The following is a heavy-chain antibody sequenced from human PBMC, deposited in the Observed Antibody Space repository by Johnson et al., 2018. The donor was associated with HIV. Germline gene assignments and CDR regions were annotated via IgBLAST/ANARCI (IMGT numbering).Heavy chain of an antibody. J-gene: IGHJ3*02. CDR2: VNWNGEST. D-gene: IGHD1-20*01. CDR1: GFTFDDYG. Sequence: VHLVESGGGVVRPVGSLRLSCEGSGFTFDDYGMSWVRQAPGKGLEWVSGVNWNGESTGYADSVKGRFSISKDTVKNSLYLQMNSLRAEDTAFYYCARDPTTHYSRLTGDFGAFDIWGQGTMVIVSS. CDR3: ARDPTTHYSRLTGDFGAFDI. V-gene: IGHV3-20*04.